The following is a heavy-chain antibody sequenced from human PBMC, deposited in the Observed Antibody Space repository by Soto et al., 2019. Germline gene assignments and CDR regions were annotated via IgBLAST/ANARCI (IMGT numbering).Heavy chain of an antibody. V-gene: IGHV3-11*01. CDR3: ARGGQQLHGMYV. CDR2: SSSSGSTI. Sequence: QVQLVESGGGLVKPGGSLRLSCAASGFTFSDYYMSWIRQSPGKGLEWFSYSSSSGSTIYYADSVKGRFTTSRDNAKESLYLQMNSLRAEETDVYYCARGGQQLHGMYVWGQGTTVTVSS. J-gene: IGHJ6*02. D-gene: IGHD6-13*01. CDR1: GFTFSDYY.